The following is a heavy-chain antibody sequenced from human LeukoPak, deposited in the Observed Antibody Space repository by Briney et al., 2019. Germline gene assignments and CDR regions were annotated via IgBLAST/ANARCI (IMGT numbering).Heavy chain of an antibody. V-gene: IGHV1-69*05. J-gene: IGHJ6*03. CDR2: IIPIFGTA. Sequence: ASVKVFCKASGGTFSSYAISWVRQAPGQGLEWMGGIIPIFGTANYAQKFQGKVTITTDESTSTAYMELSSLRSDDTAVYYCAREEVPAAPGYYYYYMDVWGKGTTVTVSS. CDR3: AREEVPAAPGYYYYYMDV. CDR1: GGTFSSYA. D-gene: IGHD2-2*01.